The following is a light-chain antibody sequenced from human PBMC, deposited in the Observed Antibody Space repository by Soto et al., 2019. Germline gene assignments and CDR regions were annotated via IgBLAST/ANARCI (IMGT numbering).Light chain of an antibody. J-gene: IGLJ1*01. CDR1: SSNIGSNT. CDR2: SNN. Sequence: QSVLTQPPSASGTPGQRVTISCSGSSSNIGSNTVNWYQQLPGTAPKLLIYSNNQRPSGVPDRFSGSKSGTSASLAISGLQSEDEAEYYCQSYDSSLSGYVFGTGTKVTVL. V-gene: IGLV1-44*01. CDR3: QSYDSSLSGYV.